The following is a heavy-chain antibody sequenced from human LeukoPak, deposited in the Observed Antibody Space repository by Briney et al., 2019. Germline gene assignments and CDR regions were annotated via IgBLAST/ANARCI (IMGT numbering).Heavy chain of an antibody. CDR3: ARGRGYIFDY. J-gene: IGHJ4*02. Sequence: GGSLRLSCAASGFTVSSIYMSWFPQAPGKGLEWVSLINAADTTFYADSVRGRFTISRDSSKNTLYLQMDSLRAEDTAFYYCARGRGYIFDYWGQGILVTVSS. CDR1: GFTVSSIY. D-gene: IGHD5-24*01. CDR2: INAADTT. V-gene: IGHV3-53*01.